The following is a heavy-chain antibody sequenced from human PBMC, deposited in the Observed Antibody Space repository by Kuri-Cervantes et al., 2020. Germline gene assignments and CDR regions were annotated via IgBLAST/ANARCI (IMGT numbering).Heavy chain of an antibody. V-gene: IGHV3-21*01. CDR1: GFTFSSYS. Sequence: GGSLRLSCAASGFTFSSYSMNWVRQAPGKGLEWVSSISSSSSYIYYADSVKGRFTISRDNAKNSLYLQMNSLRAEDTAVYYCARGYCSGDTCRTIAPGAVWGQGITVTVSS. CDR3: ARGYCSGDTCRTIAPGAV. CDR2: ISSSSSYI. J-gene: IGHJ6*02. D-gene: IGHD2-15*01.